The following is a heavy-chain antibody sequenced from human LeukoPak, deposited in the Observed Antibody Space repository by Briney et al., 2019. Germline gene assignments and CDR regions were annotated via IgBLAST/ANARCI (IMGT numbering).Heavy chain of an antibody. CDR1: GFTFSSYG. Sequence: PGGSLRLSCAASGFTFSSYGMHWVRQAPGKGLEWVSGISGSGDSTYYADSGKGRFTISRDNFKNTLYLQMNSLRAEDTAVYYCAKDQRSVVVTAIEYWGQGTLVTVSS. CDR2: ISGSGDST. V-gene: IGHV3-23*01. J-gene: IGHJ4*02. D-gene: IGHD2-21*02. CDR3: AKDQRSVVVTAIEY.